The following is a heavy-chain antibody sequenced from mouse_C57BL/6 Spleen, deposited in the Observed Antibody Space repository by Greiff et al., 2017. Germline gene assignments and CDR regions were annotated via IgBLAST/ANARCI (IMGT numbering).Heavy chain of an antibody. CDR3: ARWGYGDYDGFAY. J-gene: IGHJ3*01. CDR2: FHPYNDDT. V-gene: IGHV1-47*01. Sequence: QVQLKESGAELVKPGASVKMSCKASGYTFTTYPIEWMKQNHGKSLEWIGNFHPYNDDTKYNEKFKGKATLTVEKSSSTVYLELSRLTSDDSAVYYCARWGYGDYDGFAYWGQGTLVTVSA. CDR1: GYTFTTYP. D-gene: IGHD2-4*01.